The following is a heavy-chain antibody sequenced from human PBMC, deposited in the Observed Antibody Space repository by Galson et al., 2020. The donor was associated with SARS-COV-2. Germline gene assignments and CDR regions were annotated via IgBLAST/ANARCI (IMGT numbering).Heavy chain of an antibody. J-gene: IGHJ6*02. V-gene: IGHV3-7*01. CDR2: IKQDGSEE. Sequence: GESLKLPCAASGFSFRTYWLSWVRQAPGKGLEWVAHIKQDGSEEHYVDSVKGRFSISRDNAKNSLYLHMNSLSAEDTAVYYCAGTGAYYSFFGMDVWGQGTTVTVSS. D-gene: IGHD7-27*01. CDR1: GFSFRTYW. CDR3: AGTGAYYSFFGMDV.